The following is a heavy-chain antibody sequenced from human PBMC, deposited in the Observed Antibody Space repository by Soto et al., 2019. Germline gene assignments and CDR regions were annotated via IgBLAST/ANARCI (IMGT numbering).Heavy chain of an antibody. D-gene: IGHD3-3*01. Sequence: GSGPTLVNPTQTLTLTCTFSGFSLSTSGVGVGWIRQPPGKALEWLALIYWDEDKRYSPSLKSRLTITKDTSKNQVVLTMTNMDPVDTATYYCAHRTIFGVPRLGSIQFDPWGQGTLVTVSS. CDR1: GFSLSTSGVG. J-gene: IGHJ5*02. CDR3: AHRTIFGVPRLGSIQFDP. V-gene: IGHV2-5*02. CDR2: IYWDEDK.